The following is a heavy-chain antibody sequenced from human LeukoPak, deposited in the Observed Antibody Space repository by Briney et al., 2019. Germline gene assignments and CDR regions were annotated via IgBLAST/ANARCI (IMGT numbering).Heavy chain of an antibody. Sequence: SETLSLTCAVNGGSFSGYYWNWIRQPPGKGLEGIGDITHTGSTNDNPSLAGRVTVSVDTSKTQFSLSLASVTAADTALYYCARGSPAADDAFDIWGQGTLVTVSS. D-gene: IGHD6-13*01. V-gene: IGHV4-34*01. J-gene: IGHJ3*02. CDR1: GGSFSGYY. CDR2: ITHTGST. CDR3: ARGSPAADDAFDI.